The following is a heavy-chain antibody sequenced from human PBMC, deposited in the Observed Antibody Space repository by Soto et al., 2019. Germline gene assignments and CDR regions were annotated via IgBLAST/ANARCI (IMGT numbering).Heavy chain of an antibody. Sequence: PGGSLRLSCAASGFTFSSYWMHWVRQAPGKGLVWVSRINSDGSSTSYADSVKGRFTISRDNAKNTLYLQMNSLRAEDTAVYYCARELAYSSSRGPYYGMDVWGQGTTVTVS. CDR3: ARELAYSSSRGPYYGMDV. V-gene: IGHV3-74*01. D-gene: IGHD6-6*01. J-gene: IGHJ6*02. CDR1: GFTFSSYW. CDR2: INSDGSST.